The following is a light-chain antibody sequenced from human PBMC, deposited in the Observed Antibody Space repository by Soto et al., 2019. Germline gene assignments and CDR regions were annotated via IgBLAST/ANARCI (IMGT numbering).Light chain of an antibody. Sequence: LLTQSPDTLSLPPGERATLSCRAGQSISGTFLNWYQQKPGQAPRLLIYGASNRATGTPDRFSGSGSGTDFTLTISRLEPEDFAVYFCQQYDNLSWTFGQRSKADIK. CDR1: QSISGTF. CDR2: GAS. CDR3: QQYDNLSWT. J-gene: IGKJ1*01. V-gene: IGKV3-20*01.